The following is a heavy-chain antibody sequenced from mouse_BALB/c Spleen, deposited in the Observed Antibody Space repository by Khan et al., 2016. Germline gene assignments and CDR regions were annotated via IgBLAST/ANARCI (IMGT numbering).Heavy chain of an antibody. CDR3: ARSGVDDGGYAMDY. V-gene: IGHV1-77*01. CDR1: GYTFTDYY. Sequence: QVQLQQSGAELARPGASVKLSCKASGYTFTDYYMSWVKQRTGQGLEWIGEIYPGSGNTYYNENFKGKATLTADKSSSTAYLQLSSLTSEDSAVYFCARSGVDDGGYAMDYWGQGTSVTVSS. D-gene: IGHD1-2*01. CDR2: IYPGSGNT. J-gene: IGHJ4*01.